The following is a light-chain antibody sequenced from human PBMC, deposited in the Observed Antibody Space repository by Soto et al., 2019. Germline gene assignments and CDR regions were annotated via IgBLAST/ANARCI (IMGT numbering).Light chain of an antibody. V-gene: IGLV2-23*02. J-gene: IGLJ2*01. CDR2: EVS. CDR1: SSDVGRYNL. CDR3: ASSATSSIFVV. Sequence: QSALTQPASVSGSPGQSIAISCTGISSDVGRYNLVSWYQQHPDKAPKLIIYEVSKRPLGVSDRFSGSKSGNTASLTISGLQAEDEADYYCASSATSSIFVVFGGGTKLTVL.